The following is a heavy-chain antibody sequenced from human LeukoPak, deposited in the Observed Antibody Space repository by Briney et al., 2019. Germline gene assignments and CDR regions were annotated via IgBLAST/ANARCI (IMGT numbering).Heavy chain of an antibody. V-gene: IGHV4-61*01. CDR2: VYYSGRT. CDR3: AREAATSYYDSSGYHIQTEVFDV. CDR1: GDSVNSDSYY. J-gene: IGHJ3*01. Sequence: SSETLSLTCTVSGDSVNSDSYYWTWIRQPPGKGLEWIGYVYYSGRTNYNPSLKSRVTISIDMSKTRFSLKLNSVTAADTALYYCAREAATSYYDSSGYHIQTEVFDVWGQGTMVTVSS. D-gene: IGHD3-22*01.